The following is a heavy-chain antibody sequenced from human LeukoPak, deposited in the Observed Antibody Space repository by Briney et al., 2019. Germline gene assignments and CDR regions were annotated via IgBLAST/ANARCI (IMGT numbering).Heavy chain of an antibody. CDR3: ARVRYCSSTSCYGTFDP. CDR2: INPNSGGT. D-gene: IGHD2-2*01. J-gene: IGHJ5*02. Sequence: ASVKVSCKASGYTFSGYYMHWVRQAPGQGLEWMGWINPNSGGTNYAQKFQGRVTMTRDTSISTAYMELSRLRSDDTAVYYCARVRYCSSTSCYGTFDPWGQGTLVTVSS. CDR1: GYTFSGYY. V-gene: IGHV1-2*02.